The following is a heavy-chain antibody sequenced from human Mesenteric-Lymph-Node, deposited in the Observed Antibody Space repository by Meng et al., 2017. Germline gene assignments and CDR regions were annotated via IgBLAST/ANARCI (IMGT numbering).Heavy chain of an antibody. J-gene: IGHJ4*02. CDR2: IWYDGSNK. CDR3: ASYPSLATGLDY. Sequence: GGSLRLSCAASGFTFSSYGMHWVRQAPGKGLEWVAVIWYDGSNKYYADSVKGRFTISRDNSKNTLYLQMNSLRAEDTAVYYCASYPSLATGLDYWGQGTLVTVSS. V-gene: IGHV3-30*19. D-gene: IGHD5-12*01. CDR1: GFTFSSYG.